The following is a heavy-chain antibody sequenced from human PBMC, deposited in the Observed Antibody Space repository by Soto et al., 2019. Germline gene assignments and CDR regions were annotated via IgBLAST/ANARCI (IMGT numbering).Heavy chain of an antibody. CDR1: GGSMMAYY. CDR3: ARVRGTAGKRYFDY. D-gene: IGHD6-13*01. CDR2: TYYSGST. Sequence: QVQLQESGPRLVKPSETLSLTCTVSGGSMMAYYWNWMRQPPGKGLQWIGYTYYSGSTTYNPSLKRRVTLSVDSAKDQFSLKLDSVTPADTAVYYCARVRGTAGKRYFDYWGPGTLVTVSS. J-gene: IGHJ4*02. V-gene: IGHV4-59*01.